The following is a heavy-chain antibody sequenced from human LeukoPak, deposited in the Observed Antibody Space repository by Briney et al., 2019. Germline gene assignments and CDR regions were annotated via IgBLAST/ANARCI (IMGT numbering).Heavy chain of an antibody. D-gene: IGHD6-25*01. CDR3: ARGRGYSSGWYFDY. CDR2: INRSGST. CDR1: GGSFSVYY. Sequence: PSETLSLTCAVYGGSFSVYYWSWIRQPPGKGLEWIGEINRSGSTNYNPSLKSRVTISVDTSKNQFSLKLSSVTAADTAVYYCARGRGYSSGWYFDYWGQGTLVTVSS. J-gene: IGHJ4*02. V-gene: IGHV4-34*01.